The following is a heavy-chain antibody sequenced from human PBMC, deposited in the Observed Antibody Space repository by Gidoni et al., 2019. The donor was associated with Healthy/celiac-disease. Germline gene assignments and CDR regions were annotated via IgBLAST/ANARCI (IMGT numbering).Heavy chain of an antibody. Sequence: EVQLVQSGAEVKKPGASLKISCKGSGYSFTSYWIGWVRQMPGKGLEWMGIIYPGDSYTRYSPSFQGQVTISADKSISTAYLQWSSLKASDTAMYYCARHGAQGSFNYGGNGNAFDIWGQGTMVTVSS. CDR3: ARHGAQGSFNYGGNGNAFDI. CDR1: GYSFTSYW. J-gene: IGHJ3*02. D-gene: IGHD4-17*01. V-gene: IGHV5-51*01. CDR2: IYPGDSYT.